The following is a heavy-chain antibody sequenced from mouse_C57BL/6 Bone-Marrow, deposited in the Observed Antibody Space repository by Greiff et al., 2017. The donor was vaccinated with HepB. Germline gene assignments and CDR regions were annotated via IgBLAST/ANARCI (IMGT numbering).Heavy chain of an antibody. J-gene: IGHJ3*01. Sequence: EVNVVESGGGLVQPKGSLKLSCAASGFTFNTYAMHWVRQAPGKGLEWVARIRSKSSNYATYYADSVKDRLTISRDDSQSMLYLQMNNLKTEDTAMYYCVRDGRGYDGFAYWGQGTLVTVSA. CDR2: IRSKSSNYAT. V-gene: IGHV10-3*01. CDR3: VRDGRGYDGFAY. D-gene: IGHD2-2*01. CDR1: GFTFNTYA.